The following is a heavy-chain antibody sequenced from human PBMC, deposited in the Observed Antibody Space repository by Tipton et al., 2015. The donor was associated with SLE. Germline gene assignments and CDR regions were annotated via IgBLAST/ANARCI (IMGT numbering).Heavy chain of an antibody. Sequence: TLSLTCAVYGKSFTGYYWNWIRQPPRKGLEWIGEISHDGGANYNPSLESRGTISLETSKNQFSLKLTSVTAADTAVYYCARDGGQRVISGTYDFYYYGLDVWGQGTTVTVSS. CDR2: ISHDGGA. CDR1: GKSFTGYY. CDR3: ARDGGQRVISGTYDFYYYGLDV. V-gene: IGHV4-34*01. D-gene: IGHD6-13*01. J-gene: IGHJ6*02.